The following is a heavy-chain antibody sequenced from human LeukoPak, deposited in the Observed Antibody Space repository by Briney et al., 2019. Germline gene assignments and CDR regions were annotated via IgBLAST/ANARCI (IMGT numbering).Heavy chain of an antibody. V-gene: IGHV5-51*01. D-gene: IGHD3-16*01. CDR3: ARRKLLGDGVGEFDP. Sequence: GESLKISCNGAGYSFTTYWIAWGRQMPGKGLEGRGIFNPCGCKTKYSPSLQGQVTISADKSITTDSLQWRSLKASDNAMYYCARRKLLGDGVGEFDPWGQGTLVTVSP. CDR2: FNPCGCKT. CDR1: GYSFTTYW. J-gene: IGHJ5*02.